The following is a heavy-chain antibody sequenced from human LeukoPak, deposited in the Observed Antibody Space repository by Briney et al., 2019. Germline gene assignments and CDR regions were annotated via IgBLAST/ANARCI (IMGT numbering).Heavy chain of an antibody. CDR2: ISGSSSYL. CDR3: ARDYGGSSPFDY. V-gene: IGHV3-21*01. J-gene: IGHJ4*02. CDR1: GFTLSNYN. Sequence: GGSLRLSCAASGFTLSNYNMNWVRQAPGKGLEWVSSISGSSSYLFFADSVKGRFTISRDNTKNSLYLQMNSLRAEDTAVYYCARDYGGSSPFDYWGQGTLVTVSS. D-gene: IGHD4-23*01.